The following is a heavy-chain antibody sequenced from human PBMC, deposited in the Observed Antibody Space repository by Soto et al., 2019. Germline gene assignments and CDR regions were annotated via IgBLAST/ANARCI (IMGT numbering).Heavy chain of an antibody. Sequence: QVQLVESGGGVVQPGRSLRLSCAASGFPFSIYGMHWVRQAPGKGLEWVAVISYDGSNKDYADSVKGRFTISRDNSKNTPYLQMSSLRAEDTAVFYCAASAHGSGGSSFDYWGQGTLVTVSS. D-gene: IGHD2-15*01. CDR3: AASAHGSGGSSFDY. CDR1: GFPFSIYG. CDR2: ISYDGSNK. V-gene: IGHV3-30*03. J-gene: IGHJ4*02.